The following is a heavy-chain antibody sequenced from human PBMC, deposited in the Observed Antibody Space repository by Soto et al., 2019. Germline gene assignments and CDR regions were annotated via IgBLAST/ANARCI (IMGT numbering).Heavy chain of an antibody. CDR2: ISSSTTTM. CDR1: GFTFSSYS. D-gene: IGHD6-13*01. CDR3: ARGIAAAGGRHFDY. V-gene: IGHV3-48*02. J-gene: IGHJ4*02. Sequence: PGGSLRFSCAASGFTFSSYSMNWVRQAPGKGLEWVSYISSSTTTMYYADSVKGRFTISRDNAKNSLYLQMNSLRDEDTAVYYCARGIAAAGGRHFDYWGQGTLVTVSS.